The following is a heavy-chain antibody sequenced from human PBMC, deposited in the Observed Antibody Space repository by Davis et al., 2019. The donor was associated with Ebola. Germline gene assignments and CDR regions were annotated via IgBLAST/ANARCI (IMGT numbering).Heavy chain of an antibody. CDR3: AKTGGASAFDS. J-gene: IGHJ4*02. D-gene: IGHD1-26*01. CDR1: GGSVSSGSYY. Sequence: SETLSLTCTVSGGSVSSGSYYWSWIRQPPGKGLEWIGYIYYSGSTNYNPSLKSRVTISVDTSKNRFSLKLTSVTAADTAVYYCAKTGGASAFDSWGQGNLVTVSS. V-gene: IGHV4-61*03. CDR2: IYYSGST.